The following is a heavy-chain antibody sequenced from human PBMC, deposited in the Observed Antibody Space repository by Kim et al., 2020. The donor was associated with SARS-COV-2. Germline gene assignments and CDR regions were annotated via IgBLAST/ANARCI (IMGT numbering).Heavy chain of an antibody. V-gene: IGHV1-18*04. D-gene: IGHD2-2*01. CDR2: ISAYNGNT. J-gene: IGHJ6*02. CDR1: GYTFTSYG. CDR3: AREGKASPYCSSTSCYYYYYYGMDV. Sequence: ASVKVSCKASGYTFTSYGISWVRQAPGQGLEWMGWISAYNGNTNYAQKLQGRVTMTTDTSTSTAYMELRSLRSDDTAVYYCAREGKASPYCSSTSCYYYYYYGMDVWGQGTTVTVSS.